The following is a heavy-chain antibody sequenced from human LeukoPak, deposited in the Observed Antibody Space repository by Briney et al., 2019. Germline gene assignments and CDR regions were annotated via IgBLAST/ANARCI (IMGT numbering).Heavy chain of an antibody. CDR3: ARLYYDFWSALRQIRFDP. Sequence: SETLSLTCAVYGGSFSGYYWSWIRQPPGKGLEWIGEINHSESTNYNPSLKSRVTISVDTSKNQFSLKLSSVTAADTAVYYCARLYYDFWSALRQIRFDPWGQGTLVTVSS. V-gene: IGHV4-34*01. CDR2: INHSEST. D-gene: IGHD3-3*01. J-gene: IGHJ5*02. CDR1: GGSFSGYY.